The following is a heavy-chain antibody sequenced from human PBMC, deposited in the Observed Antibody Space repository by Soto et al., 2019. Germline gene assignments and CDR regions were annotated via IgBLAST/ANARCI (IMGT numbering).Heavy chain of an antibody. CDR2: IWYDGSNK. CDR1: GFTFSSYG. Sequence: GGSLRLSCAASGFTFSSYGMHWVRQAPGKGLERVAVIWYDGSNKYYADSVKGRFTISRDNSKNTLYLQMNSLRAEDTAVYYCAKDIISGSVSRGAFVIWGQGTMVTVSS. D-gene: IGHD3-10*01. V-gene: IGHV3-30*02. J-gene: IGHJ3*02. CDR3: AKDIISGSVSRGAFVI.